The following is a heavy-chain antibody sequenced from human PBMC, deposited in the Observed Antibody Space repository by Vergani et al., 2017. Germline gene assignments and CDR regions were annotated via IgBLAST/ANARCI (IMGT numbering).Heavy chain of an antibody. J-gene: IGHJ6*03. D-gene: IGHD2-2*01. CDR2: ISYDGSNK. V-gene: IGHV3-30*03. Sequence: QVQLVESGGGVVQPGRSLRLSCAASGFTFSSYGMHWVRQAPGKGLEWVAVISYDGSNKYYADSVKGRFTISRDNAKNSLYLQMNSLRAEDTAVYYCARDMIDIVVVPAAVPNYYYYYYMDVWGKGTTVTVSS. CDR3: ARDMIDIVVVPAAVPNYYYYYYMDV. CDR1: GFTFSSYG.